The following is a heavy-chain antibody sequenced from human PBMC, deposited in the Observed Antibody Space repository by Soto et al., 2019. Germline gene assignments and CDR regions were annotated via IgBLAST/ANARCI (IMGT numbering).Heavy chain of an antibody. Sequence: VQLQESGPGLVKPSQALSLTCTVSGGSISSGDYYWSWIRQHPGKGLEWIGYIYYSGSTYYNPSLKSRVTISVDTSKNQFSLKLSSVTVADTAVYYCARWWSGSRQGFDPWGQGTLVTVSS. CDR3: ARWWSGSRQGFDP. CDR2: IYYSGST. J-gene: IGHJ5*02. D-gene: IGHD3-3*01. V-gene: IGHV4-31*03. CDR1: GGSISSGDYY.